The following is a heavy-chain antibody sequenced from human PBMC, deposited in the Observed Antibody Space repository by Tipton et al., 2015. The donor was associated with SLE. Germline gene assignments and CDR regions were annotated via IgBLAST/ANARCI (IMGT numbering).Heavy chain of an antibody. Sequence: TLSLTCTVSGGSVSSGSYYWSWIRQPPGKGLEWIGYIYYSGSTNYNPSLKSRVTISVDTSKNQFSLKLSSVTAADTAVYYCARGGYYGSGSFQHWGQGTLVTVSS. D-gene: IGHD3-10*01. CDR3: ARGGYYGSGSFQH. CDR1: GGSVSSGSYY. V-gene: IGHV4-61*01. J-gene: IGHJ1*01. CDR2: IYYSGST.